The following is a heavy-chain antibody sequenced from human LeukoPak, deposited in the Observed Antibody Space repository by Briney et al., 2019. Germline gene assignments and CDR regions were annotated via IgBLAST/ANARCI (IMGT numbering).Heavy chain of an antibody. J-gene: IGHJ4*02. V-gene: IGHV3-48*04. Sequence: GGSLRLSCAASGFTFSSYSMNWVRQAPGKGLEWVSYISSSGSTIYYADSVKGRFTISRDNAKNSLYLQMNSLRAEDTAVYYCARDGDGYTETIDYWGQGTLVTVSS. D-gene: IGHD5-24*01. CDR2: ISSSGSTI. CDR3: ARDGDGYTETIDY. CDR1: GFTFSSYS.